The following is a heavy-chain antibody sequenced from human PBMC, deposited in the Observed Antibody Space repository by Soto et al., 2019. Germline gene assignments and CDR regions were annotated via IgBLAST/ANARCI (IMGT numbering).Heavy chain of an antibody. D-gene: IGHD3-22*01. CDR1: GGSISSISNHY. Sequence: SETLSLSCTVSGGSISSISNHYCSWIRLPPGKGLEWIGYMSYSGYTSYNPSLKSRVIISVDTSISTAYMELSRLRSDDTAVYYCARAEPDYDSSGFHFDYWGQGTLVTVSS. J-gene: IGHJ4*02. CDR2: MSYSGYT. V-gene: IGHV4-61*01. CDR3: ARAEPDYDSSGFHFDY.